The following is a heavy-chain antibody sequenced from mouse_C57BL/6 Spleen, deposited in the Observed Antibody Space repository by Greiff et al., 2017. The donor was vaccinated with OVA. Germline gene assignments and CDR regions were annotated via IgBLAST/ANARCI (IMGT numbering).Heavy chain of an antibody. CDR2: IDPENGDT. D-gene: IGHD2-2*01. CDR3: TTGGYDVGYYFDY. CDR1: GFNIKDDY. J-gene: IGHJ2*01. V-gene: IGHV14-4*01. Sequence: VQLQQSGAELVRPGASVKLSCTASGFNIKDDYMHWVKQRPEQGLEWIGWIDPENGDTEYASKFQGKATITADTSSNTAYLQLSSLTSEDTAVYYCTTGGYDVGYYFDYWGQGTTLTVSS.